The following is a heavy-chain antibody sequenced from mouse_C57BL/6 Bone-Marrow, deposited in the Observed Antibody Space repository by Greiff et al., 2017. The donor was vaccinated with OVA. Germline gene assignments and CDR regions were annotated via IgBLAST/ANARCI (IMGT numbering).Heavy chain of an antibody. CDR3: TKIHSNLYYYAMDY. J-gene: IGHJ4*01. CDR2: IYPGNSDT. Sequence: VQLKQSGTVLARPGASVKMSCKTSGYTFTSYWMPWVKQRPGQGLEWIGAIYPGNSDTSYNQKFKGKAKLTAVTSASTAYMELSSLTNEDSAVYYCTKIHSNLYYYAMDYWGQGTSVTVSS. D-gene: IGHD2-5*01. CDR1: GYTFTSYW. V-gene: IGHV1-5*01.